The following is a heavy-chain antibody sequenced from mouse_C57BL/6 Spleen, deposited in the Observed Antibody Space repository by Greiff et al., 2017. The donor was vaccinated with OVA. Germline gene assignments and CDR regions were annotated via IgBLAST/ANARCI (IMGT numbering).Heavy chain of an antibody. V-gene: IGHV1-26*01. CDR3: ARDGSSYVGYFDV. D-gene: IGHD1-1*01. Sequence: VQLQQSGPELVKPGASVKISCKASGYTFTDYYMNWVKQSHGKSLEWIGDINPNNGGTSYNQKFKGKATLTVDKSSSTAYMELRSLTSEDSAVYYCARDGSSYVGYFDVWGTGTTVTVSS. J-gene: IGHJ1*03. CDR2: INPNNGGT. CDR1: GYTFTDYY.